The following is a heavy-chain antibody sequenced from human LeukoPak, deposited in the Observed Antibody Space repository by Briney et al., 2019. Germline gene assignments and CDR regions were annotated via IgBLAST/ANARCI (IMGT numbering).Heavy chain of an antibody. Sequence: PGGSLRLSCAASGFTFSNYNMFWARQAPGKGLEWVSYITSSSNTVHYADSVKGRFTLSRDNAKSSLDLQMNSLRAEDTAIYYCARLLSGWYLADYWGQGTLVTVSS. CDR2: ITSSSNTV. CDR3: ARLLSGWYLADY. J-gene: IGHJ4*02. CDR1: GFTFSNYN. D-gene: IGHD6-19*01. V-gene: IGHV3-48*01.